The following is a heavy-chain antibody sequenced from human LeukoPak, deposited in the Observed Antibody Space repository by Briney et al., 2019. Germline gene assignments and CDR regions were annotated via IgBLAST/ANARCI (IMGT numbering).Heavy chain of an antibody. Sequence: GGSLRLSCEASGFTFSSYEMNWVRQAPGKGLEWVSYISSSGSTIYYADSVKARFTISRDNAKNSLYLQMNSLRAEDTAVYYCAELGITMIGGVWGKGTTVTISS. CDR1: GFTFSSYE. J-gene: IGHJ6*04. CDR2: ISSSGSTI. V-gene: IGHV3-48*03. D-gene: IGHD3-10*02. CDR3: AELGITMIGGV.